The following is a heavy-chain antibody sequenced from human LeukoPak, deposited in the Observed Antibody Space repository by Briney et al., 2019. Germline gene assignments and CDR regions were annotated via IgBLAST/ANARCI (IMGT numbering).Heavy chain of an antibody. Sequence: SETLSLTCTVSGGSISSYYWSWIRQPPGKGLEWIGYIYYSGSTNYNPSLKSRVTISVDTSKNQFSLRLSSVTAADTAVYYCARVGWGSDRRTCLFDPWGQATLVTVSS. CDR3: ARVGWGSDRRTCLFDP. CDR2: IYYSGST. V-gene: IGHV4-59*01. CDR1: GGSISSYY. D-gene: IGHD3-16*02. J-gene: IGHJ5*02.